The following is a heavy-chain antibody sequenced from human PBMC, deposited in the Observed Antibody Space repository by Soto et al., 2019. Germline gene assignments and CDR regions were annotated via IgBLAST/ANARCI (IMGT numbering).Heavy chain of an antibody. V-gene: IGHV3-30*18. J-gene: IGHJ4*02. CDR1: GFTFISYG. D-gene: IGHD1-26*01. CDR3: AKERDTVGAAYYFDY. Sequence: GGSLILSCAASGFTFISYGMHWVLQAPGKGLAWVAVISYDGNNKYYADSVKGRFTISRDNSSNTLYLQMNSLRAEDMAVYYCAKERDTVGAAYYFDYWGQGTLVTVSS. CDR2: ISYDGNNK.